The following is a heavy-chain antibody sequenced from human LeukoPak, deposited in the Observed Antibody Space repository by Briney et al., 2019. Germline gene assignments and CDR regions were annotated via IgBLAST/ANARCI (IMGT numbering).Heavy chain of an antibody. D-gene: IGHD1-26*01. J-gene: IGHJ4*02. CDR1: GFTVSSNY. CDR3: AMPSGSRFYYFDY. CDR2: IYSGGST. V-gene: IGHV3-53*01. Sequence: GGSLRLSCAASGFTVSSNYMSWVRQAPGKGLEWVSVIYSGGSTYHADSVKGRFTISRDNSKNTLYLQMNSLRPEDTAVYYCAMPSGSRFYYFDYWGQGTLVTVSS.